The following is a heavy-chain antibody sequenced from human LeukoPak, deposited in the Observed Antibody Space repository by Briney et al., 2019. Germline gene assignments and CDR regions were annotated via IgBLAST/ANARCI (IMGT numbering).Heavy chain of an antibody. CDR2: IYTSGST. Sequence: SETLSLTCTVSGGSISSSSYYWDWIRQPAGKGLEWIGRIYTSGSTNYNPSLKSRVTMSVDTSKNQFSLKLSSVTAADTAVYYCARELWLVGKRNWFDPWGQGTLVTVSS. D-gene: IGHD3-9*01. CDR3: ARELWLVGKRNWFDP. J-gene: IGHJ5*02. CDR1: GGSISSSSYY. V-gene: IGHV4-61*02.